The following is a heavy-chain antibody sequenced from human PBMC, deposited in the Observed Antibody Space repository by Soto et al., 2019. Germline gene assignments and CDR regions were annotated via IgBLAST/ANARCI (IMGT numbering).Heavy chain of an antibody. CDR3: AKEYEYSSGGERIDY. D-gene: IGHD6-19*01. V-gene: IGHV3-23*01. CDR2: FSGCGIST. CDR1: GFTFSSYA. Sequence: EVQLLESGGGLVQPGGSLRLSCAASGFTFSSYAMSWVRQAPGKGLEWVSAFSGCGISTYYADSVKGRLTISRDNSKNPLYLQKNSLRGEDTAVYYCAKEYEYSSGGERIDYWGQGTLGTVSS. J-gene: IGHJ4*02.